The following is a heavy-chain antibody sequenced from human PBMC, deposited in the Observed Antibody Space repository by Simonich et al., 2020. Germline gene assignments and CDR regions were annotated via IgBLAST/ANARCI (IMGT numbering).Heavy chain of an antibody. J-gene: IGHJ4*02. CDR1: GGSISSYY. CDR2: IYYSGST. V-gene: IGHV4-59*08. CDR3: ARHDRWLQFYFDY. D-gene: IGHD5-12*01. Sequence: QVQLQESGPGLVKPSETLSLTCTVSGGSISSYYWSWIRQPPGKGLEWIGYIYYSGSTNYNPSLKSRVTISVDTSKNQFSLMLSSVTAADTAVYYCARHDRWLQFYFDYWGQGTLVTVSS.